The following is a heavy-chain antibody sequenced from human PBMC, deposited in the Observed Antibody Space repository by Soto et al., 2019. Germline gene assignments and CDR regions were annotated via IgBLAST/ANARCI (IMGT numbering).Heavy chain of an antibody. CDR2: IYWDDDK. CDR3: IQSRCGGDCLQSYASYYYYGMDV. D-gene: IGHD2-21*02. CDR1: AFSLSTGGVG. Sequence: QITLKESGPTLVKPTQTLTLTCTFSAFSLSTGGVGVGWIRQPPGKALEWLALIYWDDDKRYSPSLRSRLTITKDTSKNQVVLTMTNMDHVDTATYDCIQSRCGGDCLQSYASYYYYGMDVWGQGTTVTVSS. J-gene: IGHJ6*02. V-gene: IGHV2-5*02.